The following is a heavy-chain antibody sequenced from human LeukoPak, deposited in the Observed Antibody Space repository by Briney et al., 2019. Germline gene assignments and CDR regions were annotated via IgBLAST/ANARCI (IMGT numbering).Heavy chain of an antibody. CDR3: AKDRMDIVVVPAAMYYYYYYMDV. Sequence: GGSLRLSCAASGFTFSSYGMHWVRQAPGKGLEWVAVISYDGSNKYYADSVKGRFTISRDNSKNTLYLQMNSLRAEDTAVYYCAKDRMDIVVVPAAMYYYYYYMDVWGKGTTVTVSS. V-gene: IGHV3-30*18. CDR2: ISYDGSNK. J-gene: IGHJ6*03. CDR1: GFTFSSYG. D-gene: IGHD2-2*03.